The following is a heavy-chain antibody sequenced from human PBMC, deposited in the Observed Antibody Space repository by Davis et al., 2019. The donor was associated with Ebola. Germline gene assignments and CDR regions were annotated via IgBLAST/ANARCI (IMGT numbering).Heavy chain of an antibody. CDR1: GFTFSSYA. D-gene: IGHD1-1*01. CDR2: ISGSGGST. V-gene: IGHV3-23*01. CDR3: ARGSAERFDY. Sequence: GESLKISCAASGFTFSSYAMSWVRQAPGKGLEWVSAISGSGGSTYYADSVKGRFTISRDNSKNTLYLQMNSLRAEDTAVYYCARGSAERFDYWGQGTLVTVSS. J-gene: IGHJ4*02.